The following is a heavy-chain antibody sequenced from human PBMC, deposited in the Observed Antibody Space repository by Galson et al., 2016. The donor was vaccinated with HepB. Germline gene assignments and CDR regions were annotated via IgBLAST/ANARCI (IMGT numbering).Heavy chain of an antibody. J-gene: IGHJ6*02. CDR1: GLTFDDYA. CDR3: AKDLGNLNYYQLYGMDV. D-gene: IGHD2/OR15-2a*01. CDR2: ISRNSRRI. Sequence: SLRLSCAASGLTFDDYAMSWVRQSPGKGLEWVSTISRNSRRIDYADSVKGRFTISRDNAENSLHLQMNSLKIEDTALYYCAKDLGNLNYYQLYGMDVWGQGTTVTVSS. V-gene: IGHV3-9*01.